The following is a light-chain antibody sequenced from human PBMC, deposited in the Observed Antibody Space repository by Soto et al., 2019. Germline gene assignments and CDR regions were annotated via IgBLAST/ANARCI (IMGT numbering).Light chain of an antibody. CDR3: QQYGSSPGT. CDR1: QRVSSSY. V-gene: IGKV3-20*01. J-gene: IGKJ2*01. Sequence: EIVLTQSPGTLSLSPGERATLSCRASQRVSSSYLAWYQQTPGQAPRLLIYGASSRATGIPDRFSGSGSGTDFTLTISRLEPEDFAVYYCQQYGSSPGTFGQGTKLEIK. CDR2: GAS.